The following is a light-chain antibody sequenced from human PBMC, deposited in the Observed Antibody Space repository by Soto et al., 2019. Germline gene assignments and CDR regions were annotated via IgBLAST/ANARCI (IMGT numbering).Light chain of an antibody. CDR2: EVN. J-gene: IGLJ1*01. V-gene: IGLV2-14*01. CDR1: SSDIGAYDY. CDR3: LSYAGTNARLRV. Sequence: QSALTQPASLSGSPGQSITISCPGTSSDIGAYDYVSWFQQHPGKAPKLMISEVNNRPSGVSNRFSGSKSGNTASLTISGLQADDEGDYYCLSYAGTNARLRVFGTGTKVTVL.